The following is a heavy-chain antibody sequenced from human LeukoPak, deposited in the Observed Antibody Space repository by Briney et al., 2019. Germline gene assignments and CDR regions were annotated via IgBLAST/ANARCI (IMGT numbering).Heavy chain of an antibody. CDR2: IVVGSGNT. J-gene: IGHJ6*02. V-gene: IGHV1-58*01. CDR3: AREARCSGGSCYSRPYYYYGMDV. Sequence: SVKVSCKASGFTFTSSAVQWVRQARGQRLEWIGWIVVGSGNTNYAQKFQERVTITRDMSTSTAYMELSSLRSEDTAVYYCAREARCSGGSCYSRPYYYYGMDVWGQGTTVTVSS. D-gene: IGHD2-15*01. CDR1: GFTFTSSA.